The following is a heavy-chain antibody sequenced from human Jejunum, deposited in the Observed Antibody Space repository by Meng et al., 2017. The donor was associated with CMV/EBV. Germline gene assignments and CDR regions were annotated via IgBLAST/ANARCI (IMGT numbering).Heavy chain of an antibody. Sequence: QLHQSGPGLVKPPQSLSLTGAISGDSVSSNTVAWNWIRLSPSRGLEWLGRTYYRSKWYSEYTVSVRSRISITPDTSKNQFSLQLTSVTPDDTAVYYCARGEDSSLDYWGQGTLVTVSS. V-gene: IGHV6-1*01. CDR3: ARGEDSSLDY. D-gene: IGHD6-13*01. CDR2: TYYRSKWYS. CDR1: GDSVSSNTVA. J-gene: IGHJ4*02.